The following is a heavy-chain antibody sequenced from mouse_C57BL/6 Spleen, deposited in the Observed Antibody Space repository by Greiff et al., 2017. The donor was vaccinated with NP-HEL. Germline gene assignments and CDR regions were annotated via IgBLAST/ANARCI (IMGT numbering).Heavy chain of an antibody. CDR1: GFTFSSYT. Sequence: EVKLMESGGGLVKPGGSLKLSCAASGFTFSSYTMSWVRQTPEKRLEWVATISGGGGNTYYPDSVKCRFTISRDNAKNTLYLQMSSLRSEDTAVYYCARQRNPYAMDYWGQGTSGTVSS. V-gene: IGHV5-9*04. CDR2: ISGGGGNT. J-gene: IGHJ4*01. CDR3: ARQRNPYAMDY.